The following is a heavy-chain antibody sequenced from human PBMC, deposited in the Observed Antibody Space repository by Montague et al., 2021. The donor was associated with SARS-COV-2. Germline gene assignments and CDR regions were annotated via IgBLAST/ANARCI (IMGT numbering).Heavy chain of an antibody. Sequence: QSGAEVKKPGESLKISCKGSGYSFTSYWIGWVRQMPGEGLEWMGIIYPDDSDTRDSPSFQGQVTISADKSISTAYLQWSSLKASDTAMYYCARRRGSSWYGGFFDYWGQGTLVTVSS. CDR3: ARRRGSSWYGGFFDY. J-gene: IGHJ4*02. CDR1: GYSFTSYW. V-gene: IGHV5-51*01. CDR2: IYPDDSDT. D-gene: IGHD6-13*01.